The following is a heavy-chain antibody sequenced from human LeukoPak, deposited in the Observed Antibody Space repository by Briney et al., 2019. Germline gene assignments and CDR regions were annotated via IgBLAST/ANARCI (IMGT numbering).Heavy chain of an antibody. J-gene: IGHJ3*02. Sequence: GGSLRLSCAASGFTFSSYSMNWVRQAPGKGLEWVSSISSSSSYIYYADSVKGRFTISRDNAKNSLYLQMNSLRAEDTAVYYCAKDRRRGTVITGDAFDIWGQGTKVTVSS. CDR1: GFTFSSYS. CDR3: AKDRRRGTVITGDAFDI. D-gene: IGHD4-17*01. V-gene: IGHV3-21*04. CDR2: ISSSSSYI.